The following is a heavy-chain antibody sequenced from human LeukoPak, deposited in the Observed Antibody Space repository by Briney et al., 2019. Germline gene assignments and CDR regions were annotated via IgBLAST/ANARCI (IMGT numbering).Heavy chain of an antibody. Sequence: SETLTLTCTVSGGSISSYYWSWIRQPPGKGLEWIGYIYYSGSTNYNPSLKSRLTISVDTYKNQFSLQQSSVPAADTPADYCAIFSSDGSGYDYWGRGTLVSVSS. CDR1: GGSISSYY. J-gene: IGHJ4*02. CDR3: AIFSSDGSGYDY. D-gene: IGHD3-10*01. V-gene: IGHV4-59*01. CDR2: IYYSGST.